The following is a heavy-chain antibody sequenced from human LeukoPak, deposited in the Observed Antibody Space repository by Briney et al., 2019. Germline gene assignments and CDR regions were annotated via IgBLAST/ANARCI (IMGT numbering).Heavy chain of an antibody. J-gene: IGHJ6*02. CDR2: IKSDGIST. CDR1: GFTFSSYA. CDR3: TRDKNYAMDV. V-gene: IGHV3-74*01. Sequence: PGGSLRLSCAASGFTFSSYAMHWVRQAPGKGLVWVARIKSDGISTSYADSVKGRFTISRDNAKNTLYLQVNSLRGEDTAVYYCTRDKNYAMDVWGQGTTVTVSS.